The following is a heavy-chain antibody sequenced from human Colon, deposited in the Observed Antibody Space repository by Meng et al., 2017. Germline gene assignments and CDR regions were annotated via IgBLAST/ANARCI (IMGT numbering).Heavy chain of an antibody. V-gene: IGHV4-59*01. CDR3: ARDGSGRVAWFDP. CDR2: IYYSGST. J-gene: IGHJ5*02. CDR1: GGSICSYY. D-gene: IGHD3-10*01. Sequence: VQLRYSGAGRGMLWVSLSPACTFFGGSICSYYWGWIRRPPGEGLEWIVYIYYSGSTNYNPSLKSRVTVSVDTSKNQFSLKLSALTAADTAVYYCARDGSGRVAWFDPWGQGTLVTVSS.